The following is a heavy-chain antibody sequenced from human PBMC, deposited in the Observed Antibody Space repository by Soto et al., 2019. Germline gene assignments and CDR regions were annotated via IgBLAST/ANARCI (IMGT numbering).Heavy chain of an antibody. CDR2: IDPSDSYT. CDR3: ARLTGTTGDDDY. Sequence: RGESLKFSCKGSGYSFTSYWISWVRQMPGKGLEWMGRIDPSDSYTNYSPSFQGHVTISADKSISTAYLQWSSLKASDTAMYYCARLTGTTGDDDYWGQGTLVTVSS. CDR1: GYSFTSYW. D-gene: IGHD1-7*01. V-gene: IGHV5-10-1*01. J-gene: IGHJ4*02.